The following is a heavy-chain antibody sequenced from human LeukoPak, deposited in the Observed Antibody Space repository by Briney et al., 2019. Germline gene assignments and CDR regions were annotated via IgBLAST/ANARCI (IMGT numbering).Heavy chain of an antibody. J-gene: IGHJ4*02. CDR1: GYTFTGYY. D-gene: IGHD2-15*01. CDR2: INPNTGAT. V-gene: IGHV1-2*02. Sequence: ASVKVSCKASGYTFTGYYMFWVRQAPGQGPEWMGWINPNTGATKYARNFQGRVTLTRDTSIRTTFMELSSLRSDDTAFYYCARDERFCNGDNHYPDLGYWGQGTLVTVSS. CDR3: ARDERFCNGDNHYPDLGY.